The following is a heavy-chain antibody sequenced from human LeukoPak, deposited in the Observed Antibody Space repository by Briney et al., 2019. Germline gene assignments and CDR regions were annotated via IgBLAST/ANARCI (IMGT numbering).Heavy chain of an antibody. Sequence: GGSLRLSCAASGFTFDDYAMHWVRQGPGKGLEWVSGISWNSVGIAYADSVKGRFTISRDNAKNSLYLQMNSLRAEDTALYYCARVVPAAQKLYNWFDPWGQGTLVTVSS. CDR2: ISWNSVGI. V-gene: IGHV3-9*01. J-gene: IGHJ5*02. CDR3: ARVVPAAQKLYNWFDP. D-gene: IGHD2-2*01. CDR1: GFTFDDYA.